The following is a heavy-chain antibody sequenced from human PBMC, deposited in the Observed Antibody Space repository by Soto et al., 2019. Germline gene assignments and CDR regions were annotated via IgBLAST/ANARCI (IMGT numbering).Heavy chain of an antibody. Sequence: GKELEWVSAISGSGGSTYYADSVKGRFTISRDNSKNTLYLQLKSLRREDTAFFFQAEDGIRDTCTVSAFLLNRSSDL. V-gene: IGHV3-23*01. CDR2: ISGSGGST. CDR3: AEDGIRDTCTVSAFLLNRSSDL. J-gene: IGHJ2*01. D-gene: IGHD2-15*01.